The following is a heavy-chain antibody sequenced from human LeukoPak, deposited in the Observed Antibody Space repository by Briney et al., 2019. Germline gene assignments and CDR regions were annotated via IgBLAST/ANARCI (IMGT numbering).Heavy chain of an antibody. V-gene: IGHV3-30-3*01. CDR3: ARGESSSWYSGHNWFDP. CDR1: GFTFSSYA. CDR2: ISYDGSNK. Sequence: GGSLRLSCAASGFTFSSYAMHWVRQAPGKGLEWVAVISYDGSNKYYADPVKGRFTISRDNSKNTLYLQMNSLRAEDTAVYYCARGESSSWYSGHNWFDPWGQGTLVTVSS. D-gene: IGHD6-13*01. J-gene: IGHJ5*02.